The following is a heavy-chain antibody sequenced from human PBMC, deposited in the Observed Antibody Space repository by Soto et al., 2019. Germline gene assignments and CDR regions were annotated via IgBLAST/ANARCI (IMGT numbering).Heavy chain of an antibody. CDR3: ARGDYGDEDAFDI. D-gene: IGHD4-17*01. CDR2: IYYSGST. J-gene: IGHJ3*02. Sequence: QVQLQESGPGLVKPSETLSLTCTVSGGSISSYYWSWIRQPPGKGLEWIGYIYYSGSTNYNPSLKSRVTISVDTSKNQFSLKLSSVTAADTAVYYCARGDYGDEDAFDIWGQGTMVTVSS. V-gene: IGHV4-59*01. CDR1: GGSISSYY.